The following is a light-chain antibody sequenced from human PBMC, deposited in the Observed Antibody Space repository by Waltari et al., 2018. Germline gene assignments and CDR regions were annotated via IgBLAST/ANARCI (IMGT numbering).Light chain of an antibody. CDR2: TAS. Sequence: DIQMTQSPSTPSASAGDRVTITCRASPSISRWLAWSQQKTGKAPKLLIYTASSLESGVPSMFIGSGSGTEFTLTISSLQPDDFATYYCQQYNSPWTFGQGTKVEIK. CDR3: QQYNSPWT. J-gene: IGKJ1*01. V-gene: IGKV1-5*03. CDR1: PSISRW.